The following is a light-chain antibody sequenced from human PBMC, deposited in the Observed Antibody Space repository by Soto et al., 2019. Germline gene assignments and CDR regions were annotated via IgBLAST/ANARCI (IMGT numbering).Light chain of an antibody. CDR1: QSLLHSNGYNY. CDR2: FGS. J-gene: IGKJ2*01. V-gene: IGKV2-28*01. Sequence: IVMTQSPLSLPVTPGEPASISCRSSQSLLHSNGYNYLDWYLQKPGQSPQLLFYFGSSRASGVTDRFSGSGSGTDFTLKISRVEAEDVGVYYCMQALQTPPTFGQGTKLEIK. CDR3: MQALQTPPT.